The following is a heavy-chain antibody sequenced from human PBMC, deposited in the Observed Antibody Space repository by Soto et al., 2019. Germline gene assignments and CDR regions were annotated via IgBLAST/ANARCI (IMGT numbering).Heavy chain of an antibody. CDR2: IRSNIDGATT. V-gene: IGHV3-15*01. Sequence: EVLLVESGGGLVKPGGSLRLSCAASGFAFKYARMTWVRQAPGKGLEWVGHIRSNIDGATTAYAAPVKGRFTISRDESKNTVDLQMHSLITEDTAVYYCTTDWGSGTHYARAFDVWGQGTMVTVSS. CDR1: GFAFKYAR. J-gene: IGHJ3*01. D-gene: IGHD3-16*01. CDR3: TTDWGSGTHYARAFDV.